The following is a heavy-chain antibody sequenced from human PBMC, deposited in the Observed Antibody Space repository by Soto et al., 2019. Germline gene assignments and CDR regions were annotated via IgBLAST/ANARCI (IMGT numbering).Heavy chain of an antibody. V-gene: IGHV4-31*03. J-gene: IGHJ3*02. Sequence: QVQLQESGPGLVKPSQTLSLTCTVSGGSISSGGYYWSWIRQHPGKGLECIGYIYYSGSTYYNPSLKSRVTISVDTSKNQCSLKLSSVTAADTAVYYCARRVDGYNWNDEAFDIWGQGTMVTVSS. CDR3: ARRVDGYNWNDEAFDI. CDR1: GGSISSGGYY. CDR2: IYYSGST. D-gene: IGHD1-1*01.